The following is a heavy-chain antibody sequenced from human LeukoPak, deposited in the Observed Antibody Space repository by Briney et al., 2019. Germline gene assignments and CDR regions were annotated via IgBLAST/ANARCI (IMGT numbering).Heavy chain of an antibody. D-gene: IGHD6-13*01. CDR3: ARMYSSSWYVFDY. CDR2: INHSGST. CDR1: GGSFSGYY. V-gene: IGHV4-34*01. J-gene: IGHJ4*02. Sequence: SETLSLTCAVYGGSFSGYYWSWIRQPPGKGLEWIGEINHSGSTNYNPSLKSRVTISVDTSKNQLSLKLSSVTAADTAVYYCARMYSSSWYVFDYWGQGTLVTVSS.